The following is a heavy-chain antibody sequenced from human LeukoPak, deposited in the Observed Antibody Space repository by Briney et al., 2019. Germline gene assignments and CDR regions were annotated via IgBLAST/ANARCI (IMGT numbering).Heavy chain of an antibody. CDR3: TRYYGSGSPPFDY. CDR2: ISSSSSYI. CDR1: GFTFSSYS. J-gene: IGHJ4*02. V-gene: IGHV3-21*01. Sequence: GGSLRLSCAASGFTFSSYSMNWVRQAPGKGLEGVSSISSSSSYIYYADSVKGRFTISRDNAKNSLYLQMNSLRAEDTAVYYCTRYYGSGSPPFDYWGQGTLVTVSS. D-gene: IGHD3-10*01.